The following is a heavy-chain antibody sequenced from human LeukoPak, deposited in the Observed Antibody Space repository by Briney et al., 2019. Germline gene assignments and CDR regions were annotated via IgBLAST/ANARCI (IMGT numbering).Heavy chain of an antibody. CDR3: ATSRGSTTIDAFDI. V-gene: IGHV1-2*04. D-gene: IGHD2-2*01. CDR2: MNPNSGGA. Sequence: ASVKVSCKASGYTFSDYYIHWVREAPGQGLEWMGWMNPNSGGANYAQNFQGWVTMTRDTSISTAYMELSRLSSDDTAIYYCATSRGSTTIDAFDIWGQGTVVIVSS. J-gene: IGHJ3*02. CDR1: GYTFSDYY.